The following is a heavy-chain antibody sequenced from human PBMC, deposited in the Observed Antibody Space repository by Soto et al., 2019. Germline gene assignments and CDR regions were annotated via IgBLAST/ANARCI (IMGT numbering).Heavy chain of an antibody. J-gene: IGHJ4*02. CDR1: GGSISSGGYY. Sequence: QVQLQESGPGLVKPSQTLSLTCTVSGGSISSGGYYWSWIRQHPGKGLEWFVYIYYSGSTYSNPSLKSGVTISVDTSKNQFSLKLSSVTAADTAVYYCARAYRGDYGAKYDYWGQGTLVTVSS. CDR3: ARAYRGDYGAKYDY. D-gene: IGHD4-17*01. CDR2: IYYSGST. V-gene: IGHV4-31*03.